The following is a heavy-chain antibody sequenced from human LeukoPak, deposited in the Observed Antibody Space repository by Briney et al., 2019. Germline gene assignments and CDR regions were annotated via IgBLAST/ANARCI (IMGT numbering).Heavy chain of an antibody. CDR2: ISYDGSNK. J-gene: IGHJ4*02. CDR1: GFTFSSYG. V-gene: IGHV3-30*18. CDR3: AKTAGYYYDSSGSNYFDY. D-gene: IGHD3-22*01. Sequence: GRSLRLSCAASGFTFSSYGMHWVRQAPGKGLEWVAVISYDGSNKYYADSVKGRFTISRDNSKNTLYLQMSSPRAEDTAVYYCAKTAGYYYDSSGSNYFDYWGQGTLVTVSS.